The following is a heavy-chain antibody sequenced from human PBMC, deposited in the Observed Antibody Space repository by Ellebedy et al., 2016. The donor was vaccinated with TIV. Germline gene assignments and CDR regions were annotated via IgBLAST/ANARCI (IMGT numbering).Heavy chain of an antibody. CDR1: GFAFSTYW. J-gene: IGHJ4*02. V-gene: IGHV3-74*01. D-gene: IGHD3-3*01. Sequence: GESLKISXAASGFAFSTYWMHWVRQIPGKGLVWILRIDRDGGTTKYADSVKGRFTISRDNAKNTVYLQMNSLKTEDTAVYYCARTFFHWGQGTLVTVSS. CDR3: ARTFFH. CDR2: IDRDGGTT.